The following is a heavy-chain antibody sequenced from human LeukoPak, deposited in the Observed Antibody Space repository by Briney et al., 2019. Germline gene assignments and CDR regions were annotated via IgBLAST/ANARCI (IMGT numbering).Heavy chain of an antibody. CDR2: IYYGENT. Sequence: SETLSLTCAVYGGSFTIYSWTWIRQPPGKGLEWIGNIYYGENTYYNPSLKSRVTISIDTSKNQFYLKLSSLTAADTAVYYCARRDDSSGYHKIFDYWGPGTLVTVSS. V-gene: IGHV4-34*01. CDR3: ARRDDSSGYHKIFDY. D-gene: IGHD3-22*01. CDR1: GGSFTIYS. J-gene: IGHJ4*02.